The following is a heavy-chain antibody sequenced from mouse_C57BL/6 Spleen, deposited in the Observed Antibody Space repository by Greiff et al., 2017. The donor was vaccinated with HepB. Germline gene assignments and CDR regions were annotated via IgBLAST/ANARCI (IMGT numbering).Heavy chain of an antibody. D-gene: IGHD1-2*01. Sequence: QVQLQQSGAELVKPGASVKISCKASGYAFSSYWMNWVKQRPGKGLEWIGQLYPGDGDTNYNGKFKGKATLTADKSSSTAYMQLSSLTSEDSAVYFCAREGITTASYFDVWGTGTTITVSS. CDR1: GYAFSSYW. J-gene: IGHJ1*03. CDR2: LYPGDGDT. CDR3: AREGITTASYFDV. V-gene: IGHV1-80*01.